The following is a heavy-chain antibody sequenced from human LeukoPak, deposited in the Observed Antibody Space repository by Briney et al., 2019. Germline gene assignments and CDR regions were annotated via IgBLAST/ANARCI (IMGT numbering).Heavy chain of an antibody. CDR2: IYSGGTT. D-gene: IGHD5-18*01. CDR1: GFSVSNNY. V-gene: IGHV3-53*01. CDR3: ARLYSYAFDY. Sequence: PGGSLRLSCAVSGFSVSNNYMSWVRQAPGKGLEWVSDIYSGGTTYYADSVKGRFTISRGNSKNTLYLQMNSLRGEDTALYYCARLYSYAFDYWGQGTLVTVSS. J-gene: IGHJ4*02.